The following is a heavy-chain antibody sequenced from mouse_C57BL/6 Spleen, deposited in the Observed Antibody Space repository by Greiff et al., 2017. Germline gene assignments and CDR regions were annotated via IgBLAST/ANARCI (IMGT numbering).Heavy chain of an antibody. CDR3: ARSYSNHYYAMDY. V-gene: IGHV1-26*01. J-gene: IGHJ4*01. D-gene: IGHD2-5*01. CDR2: INPNNGGT. Sequence: EVQLQQSGPVLVKPGASVKMSCKASGYTFTDYYMNWVKQSHGKSLEWIGDINPNNGGTSYNQKFKGKATLTVDKSSSTAYMELRSLTSEDSAVYYCARSYSNHYYAMDYWGQGTSVTVSS. CDR1: GYTFTDYY.